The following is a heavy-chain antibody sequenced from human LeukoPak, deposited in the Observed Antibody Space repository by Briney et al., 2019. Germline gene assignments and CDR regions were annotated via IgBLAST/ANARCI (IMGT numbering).Heavy chain of an antibody. CDR1: GFTFSSYS. Sequence: GGSLRLSCAASGFTFSSYSMNWVRQAPGKGLEWVSYISSSSSTIYYADSVKGRFTISRDNAKNSLYLQMNSLRAEDTAVYYCAREAGSGSGRRAYYYMDVWGKGTTVTVSS. CDR2: ISSSSSTI. D-gene: IGHD3-10*01. CDR3: AREAGSGSGRRAYYYMDV. J-gene: IGHJ6*03. V-gene: IGHV3-48*01.